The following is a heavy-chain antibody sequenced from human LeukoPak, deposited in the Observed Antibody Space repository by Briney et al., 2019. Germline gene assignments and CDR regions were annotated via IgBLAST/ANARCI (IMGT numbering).Heavy chain of an antibody. Sequence: SETLSLTCAVYGGSFSGYYWSWIRQPPGKGLEWIGEINHSGSTNYNPSLKSRVTISVDTSKNQFSLKLSSVTAADTAVYYCARGGGYCSSTSCYRPYYYYYVDVWGKGTTVTVSS. D-gene: IGHD2-2*01. V-gene: IGHV4-34*01. J-gene: IGHJ6*03. CDR1: GGSFSGYY. CDR2: INHSGST. CDR3: ARGGGYCSSTSCYRPYYYYYVDV.